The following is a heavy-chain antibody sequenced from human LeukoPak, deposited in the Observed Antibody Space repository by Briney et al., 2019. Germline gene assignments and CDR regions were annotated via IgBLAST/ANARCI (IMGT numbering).Heavy chain of an antibody. CDR3: TRRIVVYRGSWFDP. J-gene: IGHJ5*02. D-gene: IGHD2-21*01. CDR1: GFTFGDYA. V-gene: IGHV3-49*04. CDR2: IRSKAYGGTT. Sequence: SLRLSCTASGFTFGDYAMSWVRQAPGKGLEWVGFIRSKAYGGTTEYAASVKGRFTISRDDSKSIAYLQMNSLKTEDTAVYYCTRRIVVYRGSWFDPWGQGTLVTVSS.